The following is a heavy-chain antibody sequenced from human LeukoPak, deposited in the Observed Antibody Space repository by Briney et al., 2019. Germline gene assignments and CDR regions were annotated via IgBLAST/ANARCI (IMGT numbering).Heavy chain of an antibody. V-gene: IGHV4-34*01. CDR2: INHSGST. CDR3: ARGGDSSGWVFDY. CDR1: GGSFSGYY. Sequence: PSETLSLTCAVYGGSFSGYYWSWIRQPPGKGLEWIGEINHSGSTNYNPSLKSRVTISVDTSKNQFSLKLSSVTAADTAVYYCARGGDSSGWVFDYWGQGTLVTVSS. D-gene: IGHD6-19*01. J-gene: IGHJ4*02.